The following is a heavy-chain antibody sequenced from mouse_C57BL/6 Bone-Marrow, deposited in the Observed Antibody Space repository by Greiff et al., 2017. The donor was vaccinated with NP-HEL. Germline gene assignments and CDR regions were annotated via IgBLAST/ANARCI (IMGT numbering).Heavy chain of an antibody. CDR1: GYSITSGYY. D-gene: IGHD4-1*01. Sequence: EVKLMESGPGLVKPSQSLSLTCSVSGYSITSGYYWNWIRQFPGNKLEWMGYISYDGSNNYNPSLKNRISITRDTSKNQFFLKLNSVTTEDTATYYYARGLGCWYFDVWGTGTTVTVSS. V-gene: IGHV3-6*01. CDR2: ISYDGSN. J-gene: IGHJ1*03. CDR3: ARGLGCWYFDV.